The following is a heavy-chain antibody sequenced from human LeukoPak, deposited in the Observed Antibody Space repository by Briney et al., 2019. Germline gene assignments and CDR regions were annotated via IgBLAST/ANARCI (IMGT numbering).Heavy chain of an antibody. J-gene: IGHJ3*02. Sequence: MTAETLSLTCAVYGGSFSGYYWSWIRQPPGKGLEWIGEINHSGSTNYNPSLKSRVTISVDTSKNQFSLKLSSVTAADTAVYYCARANYYDSSGYSRSAFDIWGQGTMVTVSS. V-gene: IGHV4-34*01. CDR2: INHSGST. D-gene: IGHD3-22*01. CDR1: GGSFSGYY. CDR3: ARANYYDSSGYSRSAFDI.